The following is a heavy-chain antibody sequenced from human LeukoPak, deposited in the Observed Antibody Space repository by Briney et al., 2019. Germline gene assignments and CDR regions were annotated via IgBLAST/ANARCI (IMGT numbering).Heavy chain of an antibody. CDR3: ARLYCSSTSCYYYFDY. CDR2: ISAYNGNT. CDR1: GYTFTSYG. Sequence: ASVKVSCTASGYTFTSYGISWVRQAPGQGLEWMGWISAYNGNTNYAQKLQGRVTMTTDTSTSTAYMELRSLRSDDTAVYYCARLYCSSTSCYYYFDYWGQGTLVTVSS. J-gene: IGHJ4*02. V-gene: IGHV1-18*01. D-gene: IGHD2-2*01.